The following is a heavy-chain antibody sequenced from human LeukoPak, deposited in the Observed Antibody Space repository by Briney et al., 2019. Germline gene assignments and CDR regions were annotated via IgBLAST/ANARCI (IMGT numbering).Heavy chain of an antibody. J-gene: IGHJ4*02. CDR3: ARDGEFTNHIDH. Sequence: GGCLRLSCTASGYIFSDHYMYWIRQAPGKGLGWLSYISKSGDTIYYADSVKGRFTVSRDNSKNSLYLQMSSLRVEDTAIYFCARDGEFTNHIDHWGQGTLVTVSP. CDR1: GYIFSDHY. CDR2: ISKSGDTI. V-gene: IGHV3-11*04. D-gene: IGHD1-14*01.